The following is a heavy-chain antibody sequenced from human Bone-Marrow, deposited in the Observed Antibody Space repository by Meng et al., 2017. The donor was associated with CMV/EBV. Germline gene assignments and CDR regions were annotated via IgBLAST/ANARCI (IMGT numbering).Heavy chain of an antibody. J-gene: IGHJ4*02. Sequence: GGSLRLSCAASGFTFSSYGMHWVRQAPGKGLEWVAFIRYDGSNKYYADSVKGRFTISRDNSKNTLYLQMNSLRAEDTAVYYCAKDKRVYSSSCTYFDYWGQGTLVTVSS. V-gene: IGHV3-30*02. D-gene: IGHD6-13*01. CDR1: GFTFSSYG. CDR3: AKDKRVYSSSCTYFDY. CDR2: IRYDGSNK.